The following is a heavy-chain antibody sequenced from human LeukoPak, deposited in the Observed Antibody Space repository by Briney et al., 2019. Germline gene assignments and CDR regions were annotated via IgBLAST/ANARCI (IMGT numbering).Heavy chain of an antibody. D-gene: IGHD3-10*01. J-gene: IGHJ4*02. Sequence: GGSLRLSCTDSGFTFGDYGMSWVRQAPGKGLEWVGLIRSKTYDGTTEHAASVKGRFTMSRDDSKSIAYLQMNSLKTEDTAVYYCTRVRGVIVEGFDYWGQGTLVTVSS. V-gene: IGHV3-49*04. CDR3: TRVRGVIVEGFDY. CDR1: GFTFGDYG. CDR2: IRSKTYDGTT.